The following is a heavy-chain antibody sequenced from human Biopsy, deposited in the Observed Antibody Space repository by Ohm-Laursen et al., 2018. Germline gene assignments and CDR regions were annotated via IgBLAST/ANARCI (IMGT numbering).Heavy chain of an antibody. V-gene: IGHV1-46*01. D-gene: IGHD3-22*01. J-gene: IGHJ4*02. Sequence: PSVKVSCKASGYTFTSYYLHWVRQAPGQGLEWMGRINPNNDNTAYAQKFQGRITMTKDTSTSTVYMDLSSLTFDDSAVYYCARGPRGLVVITTTALYFDYWGQGNLVTVSS. CDR3: ARGPRGLVVITTTALYFDY. CDR2: INPNNDNT. CDR1: GYTFTSYY.